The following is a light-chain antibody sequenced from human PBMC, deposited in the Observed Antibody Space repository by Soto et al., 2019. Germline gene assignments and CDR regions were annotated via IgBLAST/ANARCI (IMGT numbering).Light chain of an antibody. V-gene: IGLV6-57*04. CDR1: SGSIASNY. Sequence: NFMLTQPHSVSESPGKTVTISCTRSSGSIASNYVQWYQQRPGSAPTTVIYEDNQRPSGVPDRFSGSIDSSSNSASLTISGLKTDDEADYYCQSSDSSNHNVVFGGGTKLTVL. CDR2: EDN. J-gene: IGLJ2*01. CDR3: QSSDSSNHNVV.